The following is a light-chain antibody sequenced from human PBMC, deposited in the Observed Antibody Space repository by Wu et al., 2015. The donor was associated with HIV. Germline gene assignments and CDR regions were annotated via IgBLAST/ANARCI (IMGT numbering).Light chain of an antibody. V-gene: IGKV1-5*03. Sequence: DIQMTQSPLTLSASVGDRVTITCRASQSISNWLAWYQQKPGKAPKLLIYKASTLESGVPSRFSGSGSGTEFTLTISSLQPDDFATYHCQQYNSYPYTFGQGTKLDIK. J-gene: IGKJ2*01. CDR2: KAS. CDR3: QQYNSYPYT. CDR1: QSISNW.